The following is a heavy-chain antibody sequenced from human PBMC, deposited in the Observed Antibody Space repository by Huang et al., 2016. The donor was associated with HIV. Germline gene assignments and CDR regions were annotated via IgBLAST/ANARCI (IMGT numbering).Heavy chain of an antibody. D-gene: IGHD4-17*01. CDR3: ARQRYYGGNNDAFDI. V-gene: IGHV5-51*01. CDR2: IYPVDSDT. Sequence: EVQLVQSGAEVKKPGESLKISCKGFGYSFTSYWLGWGRKIPGKGLEWMGIIYPVDSDTRYSPSFQGQVTISADKSISTAYLQWSSLKASDTAMYYCARQRYYGGNNDAFDIWGQGTMVTVSS. J-gene: IGHJ3*02. CDR1: GYSFTSYW.